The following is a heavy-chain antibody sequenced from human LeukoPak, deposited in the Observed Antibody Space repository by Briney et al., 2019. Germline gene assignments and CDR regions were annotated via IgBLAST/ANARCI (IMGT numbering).Heavy chain of an antibody. CDR3: ARAGYRFDRFDP. J-gene: IGHJ5*02. CDR2: INPNSGGT. CDR1: GYTFTGYY. Sequence: ASVKVSCKASGYTFTGYYMHWVRQAPGQGLEWMGWINPNSGGTNYAQKFQGRVTMTRDTSISTAYMELSRLRSDDTAVYDCARAGYRFDRFDPWGQGTLVTVSS. D-gene: IGHD3-22*01. V-gene: IGHV1-2*02.